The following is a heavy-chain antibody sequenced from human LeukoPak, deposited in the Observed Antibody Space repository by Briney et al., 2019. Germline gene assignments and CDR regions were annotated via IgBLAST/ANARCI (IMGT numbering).Heavy chain of an antibody. CDR1: GASITTYS. CDR3: ARGGPAPDY. CDR2: IYCSGST. J-gene: IGHJ4*02. Sequence: PSETLSLTCIVSGASITTYSWNWLRQSPGKGLEWIGYIYCSGSTNYNPSLKSRVTISVDTSKNQFSLKLSSVTAADTAVYYCARGGPAPDYWGQGTLVTVSS. V-gene: IGHV4-59*01. D-gene: IGHD2-2*01.